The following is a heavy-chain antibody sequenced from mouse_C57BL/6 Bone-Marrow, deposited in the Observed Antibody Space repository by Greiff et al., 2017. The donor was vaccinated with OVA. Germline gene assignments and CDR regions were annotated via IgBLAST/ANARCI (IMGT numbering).Heavy chain of an antibody. CDR3: ARLNYDGYYFDY. D-gene: IGHD2-3*01. V-gene: IGHV1-81*01. CDR1: GYTFTSYG. Sequence: QVQLQQSGAELARPGASVKLSCKASGYTFTSYGISWVKQSTGQGLEWIGEIYPRSGNTYYNEKFKGKATLTADKSSSTAYMELRSLTSEDSAVYFCARLNYDGYYFDYWGQGTTLTVSS. J-gene: IGHJ2*01. CDR2: IYPRSGNT.